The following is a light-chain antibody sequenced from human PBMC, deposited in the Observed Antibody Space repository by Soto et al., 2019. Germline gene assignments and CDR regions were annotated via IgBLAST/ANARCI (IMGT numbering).Light chain of an antibody. CDR1: QGISTW. J-gene: IGKJ1*01. V-gene: IGKV1-5*01. CDR3: QQYNSYSKT. CDR2: DAS. Sequence: IRMTQSPSSLSASTGDRVTITCRASQGISTWLAWYQQKPGKAPNLLIYDASSLESGVPSRFSGSGSGTEFTLTISSLQPDDFATYYCQQYNSYSKTFGQGTKVDIK.